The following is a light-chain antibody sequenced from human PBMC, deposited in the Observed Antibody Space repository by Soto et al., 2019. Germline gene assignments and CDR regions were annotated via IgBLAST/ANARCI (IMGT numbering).Light chain of an antibody. CDR2: DNN. J-gene: IGLJ1*01. CDR3: QSYDNSLRYSFV. CDR1: SSNIGAGYH. Sequence: QSALTQPPSVSGAPGQRVTISCTGSSSNIGAGYHVHWYQQLPGTAPKLLIYDNNNRPSGVPDRFSGSKSGTSASLAITGLQAEDEADYYCQSYDNSLRYSFVFGTGTKVTVL. V-gene: IGLV1-40*01.